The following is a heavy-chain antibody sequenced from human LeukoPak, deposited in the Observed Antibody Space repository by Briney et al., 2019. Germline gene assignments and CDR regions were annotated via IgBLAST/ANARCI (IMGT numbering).Heavy chain of an antibody. CDR1: GFTFSSYS. CDR2: ISSSSSYI. Sequence: GGSLRLSCAASGFTFSSYSMNWVRQAPGKGLEWVSSISSSSSYIYYADSVKGRFTISRVNAKNPLYLQMNSLRAEDTAVYYCARDQVNDYGDDTEFDYWGQGTLVTVS. CDR3: ARDQVNDYGDDTEFDY. J-gene: IGHJ4*02. V-gene: IGHV3-21*01. D-gene: IGHD4-17*01.